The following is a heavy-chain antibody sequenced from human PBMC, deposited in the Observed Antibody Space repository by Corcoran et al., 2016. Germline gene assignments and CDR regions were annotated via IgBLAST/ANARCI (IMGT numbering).Heavy chain of an antibody. CDR3: ASLVGATPFDY. D-gene: IGHD1-26*01. CDR1: GFTFSSYS. J-gene: IGHJ4*02. Sequence: EVQLVESGGGLVKPGGSLRLSCAASGFTFSSYSMNWVRQAPGKGLEWVSSISSSSSYIYYADSVKGRFTISRDNAKNSLYLQMNSLRAEDTAVYYCASLVGATPFDYWGQGTLVTVSS. V-gene: IGHV3-21*01. CDR2: ISSSSSYI.